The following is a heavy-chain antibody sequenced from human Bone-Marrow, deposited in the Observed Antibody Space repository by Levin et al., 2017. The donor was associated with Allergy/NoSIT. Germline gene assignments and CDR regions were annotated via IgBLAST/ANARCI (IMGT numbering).Heavy chain of an antibody. J-gene: IGHJ4*02. CDR3: ARQYERQFERKLLSYIDY. D-gene: IGHD3-16*02. V-gene: IGHV3-30*04. CDR1: GFTFNSYA. Sequence: GGSLRLSCAASGFTFNSYAMHWLRQAPGKGLEWVAVISYDGTNEHHADPVKGRFSISRDNSKNTLYLQMNSLRPEDTAVYYCARQYERQFERKLLSYIDYWGQGTLVTVSS. CDR2: ISYDGTNE.